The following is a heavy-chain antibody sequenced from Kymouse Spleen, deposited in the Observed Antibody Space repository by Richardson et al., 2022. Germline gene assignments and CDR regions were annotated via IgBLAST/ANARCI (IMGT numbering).Heavy chain of an antibody. J-gene: IGHJ4*02. V-gene: IGHV3-13*01. D-gene: IGHD3-22*01. Sequence: EVQLVESGGGLVQPGGSLRLSCAASGFTFSSYDMHWVRQATGKGLEWVSAIGTAGDTYYPGSVKGRFTISRENAKNSLYLQMNSLRAGDTAVYYCARGTDSSGYPYYFDYWGQGTLVTVSS. CDR1: GFTFSSYD. CDR3: ARGTDSSGYPYYFDY. CDR2: IGTAGDT.